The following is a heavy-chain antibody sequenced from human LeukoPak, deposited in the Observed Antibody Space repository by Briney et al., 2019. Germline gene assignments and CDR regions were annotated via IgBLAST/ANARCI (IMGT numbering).Heavy chain of an antibody. D-gene: IGHD3-10*01. J-gene: IGHJ4*02. V-gene: IGHV4-39*01. Sequence: SETLSLTCTVSGGSISSSSYYWGWIRQPPGKGLEWIGSIYYSGSTYYNPSLKSRVTISVDTSKNQFSLKLSSVTAADTAVYYCASRGITMVFGWGQGTLVTVSS. CDR3: ASRGITMVFG. CDR2: IYYSGST. CDR1: GGSISSSSYY.